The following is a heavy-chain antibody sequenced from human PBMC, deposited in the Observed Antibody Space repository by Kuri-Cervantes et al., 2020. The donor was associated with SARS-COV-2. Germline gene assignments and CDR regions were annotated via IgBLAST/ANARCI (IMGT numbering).Heavy chain of an antibody. CDR1: GFTFGSYA. J-gene: IGHJ5*02. CDR2: ISYDGSNK. CDR3: ARDGRGSSSEWFDP. V-gene: IGHV3-30-3*01. D-gene: IGHD6-6*01. Sequence: GESLKISCAASGFTFGSYAMHWVRQAPGKGLEWVAVISYDGSNKYYADSVKGRFTISRDNSKNTLYLQMNSLRAEDTAVYYCARDGRGSSSEWFDPWGQGTLVTVSS.